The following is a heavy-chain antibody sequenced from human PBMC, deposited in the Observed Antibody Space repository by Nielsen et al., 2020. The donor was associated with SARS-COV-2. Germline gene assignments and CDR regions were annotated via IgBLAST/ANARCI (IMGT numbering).Heavy chain of an antibody. D-gene: IGHD6-19*01. V-gene: IGHV3-33*06. Sequence: GESLKISCAASGFTFSSYGMHWVRQAPGKGLEWVAVIWYDGSNKYYADSVKGRFTISRDNSKNTLYLQMNSLRAEDTAVYYCAKGRYTSGHDAFDVWGQGTMVTVSS. CDR3: AKGRYTSGHDAFDV. CDR1: GFTFSSYG. CDR2: IWYDGSNK. J-gene: IGHJ3*01.